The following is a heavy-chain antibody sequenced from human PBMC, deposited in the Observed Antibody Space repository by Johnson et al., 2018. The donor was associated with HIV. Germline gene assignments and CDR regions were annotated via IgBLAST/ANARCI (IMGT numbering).Heavy chain of an antibody. CDR2: TSYDGSNT. V-gene: IGHV3-30*03. J-gene: IGHJ3*02. CDR1: GFTFSSYG. D-gene: IGHD3-9*01. CDR3: ARGLYYDVLTGYSQLAFDI. Sequence: QVQLVESGGGVVQPGRSLRLSCAASGFTFSSYGIHWVRQAPGKGLEWVTVTSYDGSNTYSGDSVKGRFTISSDNAKNTLYLQMNSLRPEDTAVYDCARGLYYDVLTGYSQLAFDIWGRGTMVTVSS.